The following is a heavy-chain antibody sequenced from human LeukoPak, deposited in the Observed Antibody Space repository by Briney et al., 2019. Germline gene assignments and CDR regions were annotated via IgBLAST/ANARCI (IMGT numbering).Heavy chain of an antibody. CDR1: GFTFSSYG. J-gene: IGHJ4*02. V-gene: IGHV3-33*01. D-gene: IGHD1-1*01. CDR3: ARDPQYNVYYFHY. Sequence: GRSLRFSCAASGFTFSSYGMHWVRQAPGKGLEWVGIIWYDGSGKYYADSVKGRFTISRDNSKNTVYLQMNSLRGEDTAVYYCARDPQYNVYYFHYWGQGTLVTVSS. CDR2: IWYDGSGK.